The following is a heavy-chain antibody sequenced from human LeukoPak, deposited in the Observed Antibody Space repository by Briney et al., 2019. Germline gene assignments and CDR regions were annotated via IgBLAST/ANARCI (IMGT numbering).Heavy chain of an antibody. Sequence: ASVKVSCKASGGTFNTFTIHWVRQAPGQGLEWMGRLIPSLDITNYAQKFQDRVTITADKGTTSVYMEVTRLRSEDTALYYCAREYSSSSGVTSDWGQGTLVTVSS. CDR2: LIPSLDIT. J-gene: IGHJ4*02. CDR3: AREYSSSSGVTSD. V-gene: IGHV1-69*04. CDR1: GGTFNTFT. D-gene: IGHD6-6*01.